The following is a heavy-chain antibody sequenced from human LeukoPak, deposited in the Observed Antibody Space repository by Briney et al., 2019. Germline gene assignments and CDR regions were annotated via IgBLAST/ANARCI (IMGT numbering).Heavy chain of an antibody. D-gene: IGHD6-19*01. CDR2: IYYSGST. J-gene: IGHJ4*02. V-gene: IGHV4-31*03. CDR1: GGSISSASYY. CDR3: ARDVSGWRFDY. Sequence: SEALSLTCSVSGGSISSASYYWSWIRQHPGKGLEWIGYIYYSGSTDYNPSLKGRVMISPDTSKNQFSLRLSSVTAADTAVYYCARDVSGWRFDYWGQGTLVTVSS.